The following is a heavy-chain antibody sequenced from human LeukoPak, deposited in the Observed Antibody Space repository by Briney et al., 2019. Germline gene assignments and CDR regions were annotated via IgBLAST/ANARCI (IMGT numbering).Heavy chain of an antibody. CDR3: AKDMSSSFAFDI. CDR1: GFTFSSYA. D-gene: IGHD6-13*01. V-gene: IGHV3-30*04. CDR2: ISYDGSNK. J-gene: IGHJ3*02. Sequence: GRSLRLSCAASGFTFSSYAMHWVRQAPGKGLEWVAVISYDGSNKYYADSVKGRFTISRDNSKNTLYLQMNSLRAEDTAVYYCAKDMSSSFAFDIWGQGTMVTVSS.